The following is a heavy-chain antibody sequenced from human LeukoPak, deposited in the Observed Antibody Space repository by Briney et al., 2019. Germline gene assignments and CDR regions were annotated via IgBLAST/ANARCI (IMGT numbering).Heavy chain of an antibody. J-gene: IGHJ4*02. CDR2: IYYSGST. CDR3: ARGSGTFPLDY. D-gene: IGHD3-10*01. V-gene: IGHV4-61*08. Sequence: SETLSLTCTVSGGSISSGGYYWSWIRQPPGKGLEWIGYIYYSGSTNYNPSLKSRVTISVDTSKNQFSLKLSSVTAADTAVYYCARGSGTFPLDYWGQGTLVTVSS. CDR1: GGSISSGGYY.